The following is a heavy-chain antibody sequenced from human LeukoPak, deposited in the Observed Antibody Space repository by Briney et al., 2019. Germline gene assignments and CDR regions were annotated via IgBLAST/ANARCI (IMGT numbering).Heavy chain of an antibody. J-gene: IGHJ6*02. CDR1: GGSISSGGYS. V-gene: IGHV4-30-2*01. Sequence: SGTLSLTCAVSGGSISSGGYSWSWIRQPPGKGLEWIGYIYHSGSTYYNPSLKSRVTISVDTSKNQFSLKLSSVTAADTAVYYCAGRYCSSTSCYESYYYYGMDVWGQGTTVTVSS. CDR3: AGRYCSSTSCYESYYYYGMDV. CDR2: IYHSGST. D-gene: IGHD2-2*01.